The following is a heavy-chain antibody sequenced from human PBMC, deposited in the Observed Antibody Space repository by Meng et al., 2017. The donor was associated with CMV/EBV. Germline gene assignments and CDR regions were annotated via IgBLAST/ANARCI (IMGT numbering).Heavy chain of an antibody. D-gene: IGHD2-15*01. J-gene: IGHJ5*02. Sequence: SETLSLTCAVYGGSFSGYYWSWIRQPPGKGLEWIGEINHSGSTNYSPSLKSRVTISVDTSKNQFSLKLSSVTAADTAVYYCARGEDIVGFDPWGQGTLVTVSS. V-gene: IGHV4-34*01. CDR2: INHSGST. CDR1: GGSFSGYY. CDR3: ARGEDIVGFDP.